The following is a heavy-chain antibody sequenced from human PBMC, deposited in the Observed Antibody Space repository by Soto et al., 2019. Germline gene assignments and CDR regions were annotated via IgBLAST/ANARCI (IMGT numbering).Heavy chain of an antibody. V-gene: IGHV4-59*12. D-gene: IGHD3-16*02. CDR1: GGSIDSYY. Sequence: SETLSLTCTIFGGSIDSYYWSWIRQAPGKGLEWIGHISDRGTTTYNPSLGSRVTISVDTSRNLFSLKLSSVTVADTAVYFCARDRWTSRANWFDPWGPGTLVTVSS. J-gene: IGHJ5*02. CDR3: ARDRWTSRANWFDP. CDR2: ISDRGTT.